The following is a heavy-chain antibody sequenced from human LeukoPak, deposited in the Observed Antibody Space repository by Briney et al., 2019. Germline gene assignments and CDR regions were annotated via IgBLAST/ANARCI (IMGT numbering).Heavy chain of an antibody. D-gene: IGHD2-2*01. V-gene: IGHV4-38-2*01. CDR2: ISHSGST. CDR3: ARASGVKYLNWFDP. CDR1: GYSISSDYYY. J-gene: IGHJ5*02. Sequence: SETLSLTCGVSGYSISSDYYYWFWIRQSPGKGLGWIGSISHSGSTYYNPSLRSRVTISVDTSKSQFSLTVRSMTAADTAMYYCARASGVKYLNWFDPWGQGILVTVSS.